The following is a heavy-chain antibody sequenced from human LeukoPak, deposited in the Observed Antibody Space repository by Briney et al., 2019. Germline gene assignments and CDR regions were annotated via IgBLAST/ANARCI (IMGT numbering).Heavy chain of an antibody. Sequence: GGSLRLSCAASGFTFSSYSMHWVRQAPGKGLVWVSRINSDGSSTSYADSVKGRFTISRDNAKNTLYLQMNSLRAEDTAVYYCTSDYFDSSGYRYYFNYWGQGTLVTVSS. V-gene: IGHV3-74*01. J-gene: IGHJ4*02. CDR2: INSDGSST. CDR3: TSDYFDSSGYRYYFNY. CDR1: GFTFSSYS. D-gene: IGHD3-22*01.